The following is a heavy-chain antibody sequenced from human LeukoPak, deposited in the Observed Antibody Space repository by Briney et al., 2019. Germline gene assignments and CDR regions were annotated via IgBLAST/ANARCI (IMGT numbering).Heavy chain of an antibody. CDR2: IIPIFGTA. D-gene: IGHD2-2*02. CDR1: GGTFSSYA. CDR3: ATSLRYCSSTSCHTRDGELFDY. Sequence: ASVKVSCKASGGTFSSYAISWVRQAPGQGLEWMGGIIPIFGTANYAQKFQGRVTITTDESTSTAYMELSSLRSEDTAVYYCATSLRYCSSTSCHTRDGELFDYWGQGTLVTVSS. V-gene: IGHV1-69*05. J-gene: IGHJ4*02.